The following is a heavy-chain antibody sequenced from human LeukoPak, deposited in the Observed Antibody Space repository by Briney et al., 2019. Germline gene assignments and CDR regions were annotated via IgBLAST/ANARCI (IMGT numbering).Heavy chain of an antibody. Sequence: PSETLSLTCTVSGGSIGTSYWSWIRQSPGPGLEWIGYVSYSGNTNYNPSLKSRVTVSVDSSKNQFSLKLSPVTAADTAVYYCARQLYTSMSLFDYWGQGTLVTVSS. D-gene: IGHD5-18*01. V-gene: IGHV4-59*08. J-gene: IGHJ4*02. CDR2: VSYSGNT. CDR3: ARQLYTSMSLFDY. CDR1: GGSIGTSY.